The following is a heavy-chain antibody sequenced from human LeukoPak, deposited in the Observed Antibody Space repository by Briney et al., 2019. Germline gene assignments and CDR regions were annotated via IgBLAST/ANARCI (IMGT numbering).Heavy chain of an antibody. J-gene: IGHJ4*02. D-gene: IGHD6-19*01. CDR2: INPNSGGT. CDR1: GYTFTSYY. V-gene: IGHV1-2*02. CDR3: ARDRTRTGYSSGWYHDY. Sequence: ASVKVSCKASGYTFTSYYMHWVRQAPGQGLEWMGWINPNSGGTNYAQKFQGRVTMTRETSISTAYMELSRLRSDDTAVYYCARDRTRTGYSSGWYHDYWGQGTLVTVSS.